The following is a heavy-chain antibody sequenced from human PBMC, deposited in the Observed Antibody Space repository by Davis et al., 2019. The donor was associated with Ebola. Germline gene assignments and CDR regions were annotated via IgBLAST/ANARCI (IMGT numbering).Heavy chain of an antibody. CDR2: ISYDGSNK. V-gene: IGHV3-30*03. Sequence: GGSLRLSCAASGFTFSSYGMHWVRQAPGKGLEWVAVISYDGSNKYYADSVKGRFTISRDNSKNTLYLQMNSLRAEDTAVYYCARKDSMDVWGKGTTVTVSS. CDR1: GFTFSSYG. D-gene: IGHD2-15*01. J-gene: IGHJ6*04. CDR3: ARKDSMDV.